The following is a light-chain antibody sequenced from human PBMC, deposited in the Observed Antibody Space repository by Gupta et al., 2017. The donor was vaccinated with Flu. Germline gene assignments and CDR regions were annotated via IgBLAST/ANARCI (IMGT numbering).Light chain of an antibody. CDR3: QQYGSSPNT. Sequence: EIVLTQSPGTLSLSPGERATLSCRASQSVDNNYLAWYQQKPGQASRLLIYVASIRATGIPDKFSDSGSGTDFTLTISRLEPEDFAVYYCQQYGSSPNTFGQGTKLEIK. CDR1: QSVDNNY. V-gene: IGKV3-20*01. CDR2: VAS. J-gene: IGKJ2*01.